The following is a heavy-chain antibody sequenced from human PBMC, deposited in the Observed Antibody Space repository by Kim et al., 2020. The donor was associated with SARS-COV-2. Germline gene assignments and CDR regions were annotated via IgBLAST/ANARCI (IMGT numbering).Heavy chain of an antibody. V-gene: IGHV3-73*01. J-gene: IGHJ5*02. CDR3: TTKAAAGTNWFDP. Sequence: YAASVKGRFTISRDESKNTAYLQMNSLKTEDTAVYYCTTKAAAGTNWFDPWGQGTLVTVSS. D-gene: IGHD6-13*01.